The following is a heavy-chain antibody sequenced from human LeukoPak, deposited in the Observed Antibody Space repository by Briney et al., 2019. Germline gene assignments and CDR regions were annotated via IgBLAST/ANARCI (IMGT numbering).Heavy chain of an antibody. Sequence: GGSLRLSCAASGFTFSSYSMNWVRQAPGKGLEWVSYISSSSSTIYYADSVKGRFTISRDNSKNTLYLQMNSLRAEDTAVYYCAKDGWEHEGPPGYWGQGTLVTVSS. CDR2: ISSSSSTI. CDR1: GFTFSSYS. D-gene: IGHD1-26*01. J-gene: IGHJ4*02. V-gene: IGHV3-48*01. CDR3: AKDGWEHEGPPGY.